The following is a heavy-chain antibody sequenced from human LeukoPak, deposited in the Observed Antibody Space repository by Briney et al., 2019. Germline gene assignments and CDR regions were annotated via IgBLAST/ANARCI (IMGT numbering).Heavy chain of an antibody. J-gene: IGHJ6*02. Sequence: KPGGSLRLSCAASGFTFSSYAMHWVRQAPGKGLEWVAVISYDGSNKYYADSVKGRFTISRDNSKNTLYLQMNSLRAEDTAVYYCAREAEQWSYYYYYGMDVWGQGTTVTVSS. CDR1: GFTFSSYA. CDR3: AREAEQWSYYYYYGMDV. D-gene: IGHD6-19*01. V-gene: IGHV3-30*04. CDR2: ISYDGSNK.